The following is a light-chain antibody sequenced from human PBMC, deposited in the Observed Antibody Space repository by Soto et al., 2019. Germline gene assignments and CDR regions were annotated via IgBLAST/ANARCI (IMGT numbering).Light chain of an antibody. CDR3: CSYATPRQ. CDR1: TSDVGSYNL. CDR2: EVS. V-gene: IGLV2-23*02. J-gene: IGLJ2*01. Sequence: QSALTQPPSASGSPGQSVTISCTGTTSDVGSYNLVSWYQQHPGKAPKLIIYEVSERPSGVSTRFSGSKSGNMASLTISGLQAEDEAEYYCCSYATPRQFGGGTKVTVL.